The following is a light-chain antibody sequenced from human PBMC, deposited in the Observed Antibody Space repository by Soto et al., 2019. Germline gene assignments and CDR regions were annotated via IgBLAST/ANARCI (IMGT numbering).Light chain of an antibody. Sequence: QSVLTQPPSASGSPGQSVTISCTGTSSDVGGYNSVSWYQQQPGKAPKISIYAVSERPSGVPDRFSGSTSGNTASLTVSGLQAEDEPDDYCKSVAGRNTLSVFATGTKVTV. J-gene: IGLJ1*01. CDR1: SSDVGGYNS. CDR2: AVS. V-gene: IGLV2-8*01. CDR3: KSVAGRNTLSV.